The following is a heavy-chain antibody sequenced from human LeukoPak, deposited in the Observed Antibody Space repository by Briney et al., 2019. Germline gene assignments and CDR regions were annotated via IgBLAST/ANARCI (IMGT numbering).Heavy chain of an antibody. V-gene: IGHV3-43D*03. J-gene: IGHJ4*02. CDR2: ISWDGDST. CDR1: GFTFDDYA. D-gene: IGHD3-22*01. CDR3: ATAPYDSIGIFDY. Sequence: GGSLRLSCAASGFTFDDYAMHWVRQAPGKGLECVSLISWDGDSTYYSDSVKGRFTISRDNNKNSLYLQMNSLRTEDTALYYCATAPYDSIGIFDYWGQGTLVTVSS.